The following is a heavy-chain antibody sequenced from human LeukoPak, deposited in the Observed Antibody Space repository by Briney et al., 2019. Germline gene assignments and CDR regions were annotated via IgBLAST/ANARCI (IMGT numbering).Heavy chain of an antibody. D-gene: IGHD3-22*01. CDR3: AKEEVISGNHGVYFDY. CDR2: IRYDGNSN. V-gene: IGHV3-30*02. Sequence: PGGSLRLSCAASGFTFRSYGMQWVRQAPGKGLEWVAFIRYDGNSNYYADSVKGRFTISRDNSRSTLYLQMNSLRAEDTAVYYCAKEEVISGNHGVYFDYWGQGTLVTVSS. CDR1: GFTFRSYG. J-gene: IGHJ4*02.